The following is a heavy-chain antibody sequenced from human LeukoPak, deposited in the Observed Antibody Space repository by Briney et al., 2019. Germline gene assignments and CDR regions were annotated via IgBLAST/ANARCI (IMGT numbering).Heavy chain of an antibody. V-gene: IGHV4-39*01. CDR1: GGSISSSGYY. J-gene: IGHJ3*02. Sequence: SETLSLTCTVSGGSISSSGYYWGWIRQPPGKGLEWIGSIYYSGSTYYNPSLKSRATISVDTSKNQFSLKLSSVTAADTAVYYCARIWFGAYAFDIWGQGTMVTVSS. CDR3: ARIWFGAYAFDI. CDR2: IYYSGST. D-gene: IGHD3-10*01.